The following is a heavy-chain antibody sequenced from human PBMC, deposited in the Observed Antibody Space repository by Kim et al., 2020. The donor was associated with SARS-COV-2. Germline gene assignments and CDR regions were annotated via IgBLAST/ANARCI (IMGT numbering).Heavy chain of an antibody. J-gene: IGHJ5*02. CDR3: ARLSGDCSLYTCHFRDHWFDP. Sequence: GESLKISCKTFGYTFTDYWSVWVRQIPGKGLEWMGNIYPGDSNTRYSPSFQGHVTFSADNSIRTAYLQWSSLEASDTAMYYCARLSGDCSLYTCHFRDHWFDPWGQGTLVTVSS. CDR2: IYPGDSNT. V-gene: IGHV5-51*01. D-gene: IGHD2-21*02. CDR1: GYTFTDYW.